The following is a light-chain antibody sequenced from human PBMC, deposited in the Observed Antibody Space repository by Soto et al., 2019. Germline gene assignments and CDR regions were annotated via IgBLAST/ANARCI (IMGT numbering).Light chain of an antibody. V-gene: IGKV1-9*01. CDR2: DAS. CDR3: QQLWTYPLT. Sequence: DTQLTQSPSFLSASVGDRVTITCRASQDVSRSLGWYQQKPGKAPSLLISDASTLHSGVPSRFSGSGSGTDFTLTISSLQPEDFATYYCQQLWTYPLTFGGGTKVEI. J-gene: IGKJ4*01. CDR1: QDVSRS.